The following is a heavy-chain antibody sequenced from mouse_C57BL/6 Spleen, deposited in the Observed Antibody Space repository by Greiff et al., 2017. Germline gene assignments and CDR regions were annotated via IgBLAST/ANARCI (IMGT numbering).Heavy chain of an antibody. CDR1: GYTFTSYN. J-gene: IGHJ3*01. V-gene: IGHV1-12*01. Sequence: LQESGAELVRPGASVKMSCKASGYTFTSYNLHWVKQTPRQGLEWIGAIYPGNGDTSYNQKFKGKATLTVDKSSSTAYMQLSSLTSEDSAVYFCAREGVYYGYDGFAYWGQGTLVTVSA. D-gene: IGHD2-2*01. CDR3: AREGVYYGYDGFAY. CDR2: IYPGNGDT.